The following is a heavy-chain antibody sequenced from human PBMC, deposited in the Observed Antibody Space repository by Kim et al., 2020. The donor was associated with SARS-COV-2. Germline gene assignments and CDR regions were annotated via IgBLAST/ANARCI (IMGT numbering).Heavy chain of an antibody. CDR3: ARGRYYDYVWGSYRRIPSPGYYFDY. CDR1: GGSFSGYY. J-gene: IGHJ4*02. D-gene: IGHD3-16*02. CDR2: INHSGST. V-gene: IGHV4-34*01. Sequence: SETLSLTCAVYGGSFSGYYWSWIRQPPGKGLEWIGEINHSGSTNYNPSLKSRVTISVDTSKNQFSLKLSSVTAADTAVYYCARGRYYDYVWGSYRRIPSPGYYFDYWGQGTLVTVSS.